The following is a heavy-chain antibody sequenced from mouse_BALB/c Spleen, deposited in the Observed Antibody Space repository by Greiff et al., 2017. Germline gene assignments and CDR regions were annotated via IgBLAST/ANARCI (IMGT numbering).Heavy chain of an antibody. D-gene: IGHD2-1*01. CDR1: GFSLTGYG. Sequence: QVQLKESGPGLVAPSQSLSITCTVSGFSLTGYGVNWVRQPPGKGLEWLGMIWGDGSTDYNSALKSRLSISKDNSKSQVFLKMNSLQTDDTARYYCAREGGGNYPYYAMDYWGQGTSVTVSS. CDR2: IWGDGST. J-gene: IGHJ4*01. CDR3: AREGGGNYPYYAMDY. V-gene: IGHV2-6-7*01.